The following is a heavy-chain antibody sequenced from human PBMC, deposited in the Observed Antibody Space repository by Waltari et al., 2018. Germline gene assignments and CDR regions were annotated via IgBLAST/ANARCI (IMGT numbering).Heavy chain of an antibody. J-gene: IGHJ4*02. D-gene: IGHD6-13*01. CDR1: GFLFINYW. V-gene: IGHV3-74*01. CDR2: INTDGTIT. Sequence: EVQLVESGGGLVQPGGSLRLSCAASGFLFINYWMPWVRQAPGKGLVSVSHINTDGTITGYADSVKGRFTISRDNAKNTLFLQMDSLTAEDTAVYYCVLYSSSFLGDCWGQGTLVTVSS. CDR3: VLYSSSFLGDC.